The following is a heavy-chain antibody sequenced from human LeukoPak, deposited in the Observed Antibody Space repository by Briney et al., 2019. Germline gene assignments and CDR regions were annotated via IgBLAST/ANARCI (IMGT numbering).Heavy chain of an antibody. Sequence: SETLSLTCTVSGGSISSGDYYWSWIRQPPGKGLEWIGYIYYSGSTYYNPSLKSRVTISVDTSKNQFSLKLSSVTAADTAVYYCASSRYSSSLLGYWGQGTLVTVSS. CDR1: GGSISSGDYY. J-gene: IGHJ4*02. V-gene: IGHV4-30-4*01. CDR2: IYYSGST. CDR3: ASSRYSSSLLGY. D-gene: IGHD6-13*01.